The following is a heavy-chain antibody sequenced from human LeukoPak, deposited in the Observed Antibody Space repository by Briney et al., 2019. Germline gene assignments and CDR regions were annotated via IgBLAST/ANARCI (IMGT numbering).Heavy chain of an antibody. CDR1: GFTFNNYW. CDR2: INNDGRTT. V-gene: IGHV3-74*01. Sequence: GGSLRLSCAASGFTFNNYWMHWVRQTPGKGLVWVSRINNDGRTTAYADSVKGRFTISRDNAKNSLYLQMNSLRAEDTAVYYCARDPPPRGYSYVFDYWGQGTLVTVSS. J-gene: IGHJ4*02. CDR3: ARDPPPRGYSYVFDY. D-gene: IGHD5-18*01.